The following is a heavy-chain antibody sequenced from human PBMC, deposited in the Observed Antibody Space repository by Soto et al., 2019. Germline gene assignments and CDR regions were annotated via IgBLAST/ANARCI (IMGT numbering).Heavy chain of an antibody. Sequence: GGSLRLSCAASGFTFSSYAMSWVRQAPGKGLEWVSAISGSGGSTYYADSVKGRFTTSRDNSKNTLYLQMNSLRAEDTAVYYCAKVEDYDSSGYYHLWGQGTLVTVSS. D-gene: IGHD3-22*01. V-gene: IGHV3-23*01. CDR3: AKVEDYDSSGYYHL. CDR2: ISGSGGST. CDR1: GFTFSSYA. J-gene: IGHJ4*02.